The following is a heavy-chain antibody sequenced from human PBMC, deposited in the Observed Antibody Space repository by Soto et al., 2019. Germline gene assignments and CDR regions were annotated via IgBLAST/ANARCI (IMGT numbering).Heavy chain of an antibody. D-gene: IGHD2-21*02. V-gene: IGHV1-69*13. CDR2: IIPIFGTA. Sequence: ASVKVSCKASGGTFSSYAISWVRQAPGQGLEWMGGIIPIFGTANYAQKFQGRVTITADESTSTAYMELSSLRSEDTAVYYCASLPWGLYGGNSDFDYWGQGTLVTVSS. CDR3: ASLPWGLYGGNSDFDY. CDR1: GGTFSSYA. J-gene: IGHJ4*02.